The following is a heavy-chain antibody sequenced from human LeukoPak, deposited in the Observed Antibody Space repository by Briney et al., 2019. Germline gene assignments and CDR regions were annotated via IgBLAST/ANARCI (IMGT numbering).Heavy chain of an antibody. CDR1: GFTFSSYG. Sequence: GRSLRLSCAASGFTFSSYGMHWVRQAPGKGLEWVAVISYDGSNKYYADSVKGRFTISRDNSKSTLYLQMNSLRAEDTAVYYCAGLVINFDYWGQGTLVTVSS. V-gene: IGHV3-30*03. CDR3: AGLVINFDY. J-gene: IGHJ4*02. CDR2: ISYDGSNK. D-gene: IGHD3-9*01.